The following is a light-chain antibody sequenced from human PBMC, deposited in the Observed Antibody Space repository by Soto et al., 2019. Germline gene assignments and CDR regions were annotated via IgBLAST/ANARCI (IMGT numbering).Light chain of an antibody. CDR3: RQYKNWPPVT. V-gene: IGKV3-15*01. CDR1: QSVNTN. CDR2: GAS. Sequence: ETVMTQSPATLSVSLGERATLSCRASQSVNTNLAWYQQKPGQAPRLLIYGASIRATGVPARFSGSGSGTDFTLTISSLQPEDFAVYFCRQYKNWPPVTFGGGTKVEIK. J-gene: IGKJ4*01.